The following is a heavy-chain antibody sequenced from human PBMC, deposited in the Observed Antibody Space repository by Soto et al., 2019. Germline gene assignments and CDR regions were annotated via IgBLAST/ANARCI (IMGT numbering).Heavy chain of an antibody. CDR1: GFTFSSYS. CDR3: AKKVNSGSGSQFFDY. V-gene: IGHV3-23*01. D-gene: IGHD3-10*01. Sequence: EVQLLESGGGLVQPGGSLRLSCAASGFTFSSYSMSWVRQAPGKGLEWVSGFRSGGDDETTYYADAVRGRITISRDKSKNTLFLQMNSLRAEDTAIYYCAKKVNSGSGSQFFDYWGQGTLVTVSS. J-gene: IGHJ4*02. CDR2: FRSGGDDETT.